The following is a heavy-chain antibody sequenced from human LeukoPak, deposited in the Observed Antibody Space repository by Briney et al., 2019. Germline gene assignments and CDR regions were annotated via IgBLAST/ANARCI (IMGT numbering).Heavy chain of an antibody. CDR1: GYSFTNYW. CDR3: ARGFYGGYYYYYYMDV. J-gene: IGHJ6*03. D-gene: IGHD4/OR15-4a*01. V-gene: IGHV5-51*01. Sequence: PGESLKISCKGSGYSFTNYWIDWVRQMPGKGLEWMGIIYPGDSDTRYSPSFQGQVTISADRSISTAYLQWSSLKASDTAMYYCARGFYGGYYYYYYMDVWGKGTTVTVSS. CDR2: IYPGDSDT.